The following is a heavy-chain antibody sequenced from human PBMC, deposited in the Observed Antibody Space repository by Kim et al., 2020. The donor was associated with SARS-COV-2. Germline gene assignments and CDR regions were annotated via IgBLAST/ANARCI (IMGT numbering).Heavy chain of an antibody. J-gene: IGHJ4*02. CDR3: ARAPYYDIWEHYYGSGCYYTAPHTHIDD. CDR2: INPSGGST. CDR1: GYTFTSYY. D-gene: IGHD3-10*01. Sequence: ASVKVSCKASGYTFTSYYMHWVRQAPGQGLEWMGIINPSGGSTSYAQKFQGRVTMTRDTSTSTVYMELSSLRSEDTAVYYCARAPYYDIWEHYYGSGCYYTAPHTHIDDWGQGTLVTVSS. V-gene: IGHV1-46*01.